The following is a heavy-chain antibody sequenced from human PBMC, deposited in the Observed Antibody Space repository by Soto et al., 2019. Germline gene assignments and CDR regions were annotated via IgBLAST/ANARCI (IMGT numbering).Heavy chain of an antibody. V-gene: IGHV3-21*01. CDR2: ISSTTNYI. CDR3: ARESEDLTSIFDS. J-gene: IGHJ4*02. CDR1: VFTFTRYS. Sequence: LSLSCAASVFTFTRYSMNWVRQAPGKGLEWVSSISSTTNYIYYADSMKGRFTVSRDNAKNSVYLDMNSLSAEDTAVYYCARESEDLTSIFDSWGKGSWVT.